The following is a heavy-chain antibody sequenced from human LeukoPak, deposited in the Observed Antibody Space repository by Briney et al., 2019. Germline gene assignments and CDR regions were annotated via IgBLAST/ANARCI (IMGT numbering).Heavy chain of an antibody. CDR2: INSDGSST. V-gene: IGHV3-74*01. J-gene: IGHJ5*02. CDR3: ARAVRCSGGSCYFANWFDP. D-gene: IGHD2-15*01. CDR1: GFTFSSYW. Sequence: PGGSLRLSCAASGFTFSSYWMHWVRQAPGKGLVWVSRINSDGSSTSYADSVKGRFTISRDNAKNTLYLQMNSLRAEDTAVYYCARAVRCSGGSCYFANWFDPWGQGTLVTVSS.